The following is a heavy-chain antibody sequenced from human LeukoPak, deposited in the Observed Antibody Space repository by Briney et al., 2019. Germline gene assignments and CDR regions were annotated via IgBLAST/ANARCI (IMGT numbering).Heavy chain of an antibody. CDR2: IRYDGSNK. Sequence: PGGSLRLSCAASGFTFSSYGMHWVRQAPGKGLEWVAFIRYDGSNKYYADSVKGRFTISRDNSKNTLYLQMNSLRAEDTAVYYCAKAPVAGPNWFDPWGQGTLVTVSP. J-gene: IGHJ5*02. V-gene: IGHV3-30*02. D-gene: IGHD6-19*01. CDR1: GFTFSSYG. CDR3: AKAPVAGPNWFDP.